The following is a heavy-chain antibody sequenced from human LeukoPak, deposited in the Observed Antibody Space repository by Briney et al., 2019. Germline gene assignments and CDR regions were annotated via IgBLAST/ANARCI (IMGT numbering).Heavy chain of an antibody. J-gene: IGHJ5*02. CDR1: GFTISTFA. CDR3: AKDPAGSTLNWFDP. CDR2: ISGSYGIT. D-gene: IGHD6-19*01. V-gene: IGHV3-23*01. Sequence: PGGSLRLSCAASGFTISTFAMSWVRQAPGKGLEWVSGISGSYGITYYVDSLKGRFTISRDNSKNTLFLQMNSLRAEDTAVYYCAKDPAGSTLNWFDPWGQGTLVTVSS.